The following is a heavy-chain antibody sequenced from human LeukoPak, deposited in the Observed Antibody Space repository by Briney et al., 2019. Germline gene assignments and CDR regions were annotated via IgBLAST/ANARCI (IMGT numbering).Heavy chain of an antibody. D-gene: IGHD3-3*01. CDR1: GFTFSSYA. CDR3: ARDQEHYDFWSGYPGPLDS. V-gene: IGHV3-64*01. CDR2: ISSNGGST. J-gene: IGHJ4*02. Sequence: GGSLRLSCAASGFTFSSYAMHWVRQAPGKGLEYVSAISSNGGSTYYANSVKGRFTISRDNSKNTLYLQMGRLRAEDMAVYYCARDQEHYDFWSGYPGPLDSRGQGNPVTVSS.